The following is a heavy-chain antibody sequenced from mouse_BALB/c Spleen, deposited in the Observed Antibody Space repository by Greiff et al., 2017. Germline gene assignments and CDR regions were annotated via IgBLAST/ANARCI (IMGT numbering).Heavy chain of an antibody. CDR2: INPDSSTI. J-gene: IGHJ3*01. CDR1: GFDFSRYW. Sequence: EVKVEESGGGLVQPGGSLKLSCAASGFDFSRYWMSWVRQAPGKGLEWIGEINPDSSTINYTPSLKDKFIISRDNAKNTLYLQMSKVRSEDTALYYCARERIWEYGYDAWFAYWGQGTLVTVSA. CDR3: ARERIWEYGYDAWFAY. V-gene: IGHV4-1*02. D-gene: IGHD2-2*01.